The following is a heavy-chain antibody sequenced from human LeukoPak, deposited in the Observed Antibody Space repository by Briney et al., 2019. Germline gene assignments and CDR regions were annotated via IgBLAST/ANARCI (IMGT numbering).Heavy chain of an antibody. CDR2: IYYSGST. CDR1: GGSISSYY. Sequence: SETLSLTCTVSGGSISSYYWSWIRQPPGRGLEWIGYIYYSGSTNYNPSLKSRVTISVDTSKNQFSLKLSSVTAADTAVYYCARASGSGYYYYYYMDVWGKGTTVTISS. D-gene: IGHD3-10*01. J-gene: IGHJ6*03. V-gene: IGHV4-59*01. CDR3: ARASGSGYYYYYYMDV.